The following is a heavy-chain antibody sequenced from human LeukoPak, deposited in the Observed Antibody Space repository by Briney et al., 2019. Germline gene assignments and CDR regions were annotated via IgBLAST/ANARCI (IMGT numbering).Heavy chain of an antibody. CDR1: GGSIFSSSYW. Sequence: PSETLSLTCSVSGGSIFSSSYWWGWIRQPPGKGLEWIGSIYYTGSTYYSPSLRSRVTISADTSKNQFSLKLSSVTAADTAVYYCARDMYSSSWYQGAGNAFDIWGQGTMVTVSS. D-gene: IGHD6-13*01. V-gene: IGHV4-39*07. J-gene: IGHJ3*02. CDR2: IYYTGST. CDR3: ARDMYSSSWYQGAGNAFDI.